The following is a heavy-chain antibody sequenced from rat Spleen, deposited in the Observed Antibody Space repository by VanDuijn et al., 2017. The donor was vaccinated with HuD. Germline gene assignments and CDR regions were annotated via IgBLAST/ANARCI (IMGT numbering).Heavy chain of an antibody. CDR3: TRGGTIAIPIWFAY. CDR2: ISSDGTTP. V-gene: IGHV5-7*01. CDR1: GFTFSDYN. Sequence: EVQLVESDGGLVQPGRSLKLSCAASGFTFSDYNMAWVRQAPKKGLEWVATISSDGTTPYYRDSVKGRFTISRDNAKSTLYLQMDSLRSEDTATYFCTRGGTIAIPIWFAYWGQGTLVTVSS. J-gene: IGHJ3*01. D-gene: IGHD1-2*01.